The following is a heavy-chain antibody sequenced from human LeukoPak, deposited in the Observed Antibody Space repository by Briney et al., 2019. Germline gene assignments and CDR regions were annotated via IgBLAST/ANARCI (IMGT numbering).Heavy chain of an antibody. V-gene: IGHV4-59*08. D-gene: IGHD3-16*01. CDR1: RGSISGYY. Sequence: SETLSLTCTVSRGSISGYYWSWIRQPPGKGPEWIGYVYYSGSTNYNPSLKSRVTISVDTSKKQFSLKLRSVTAADTAVYYCARSIMITFGGVTGWDYWGQGTLVTVSS. J-gene: IGHJ4*02. CDR3: ARSIMITFGGVTGWDY. CDR2: VYYSGST.